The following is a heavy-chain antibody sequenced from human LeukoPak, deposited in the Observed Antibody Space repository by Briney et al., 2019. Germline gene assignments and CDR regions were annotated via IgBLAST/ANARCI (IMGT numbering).Heavy chain of an antibody. CDR2: IIPILGIA. J-gene: IGHJ4*02. Sequence: VASVKVSCKASGGTFSSYAISWVRQAPGQGLEWVGRIIPILGIANYAQKFQGRVTITADKSTSTAYMELSSLRSEDTAVYYCARGRGYDILTGYSFDYWGQGTLVTVSS. CDR3: ARGRGYDILTGYSFDY. D-gene: IGHD3-9*01. V-gene: IGHV1-69*04. CDR1: GGTFSSYA.